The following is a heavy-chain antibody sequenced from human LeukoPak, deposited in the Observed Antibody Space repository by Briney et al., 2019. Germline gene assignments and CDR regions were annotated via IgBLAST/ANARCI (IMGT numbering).Heavy chain of an antibody. J-gene: IGHJ4*02. Sequence: PGGSLRLSCAASGFTFSSYAMSWVRQAPGKGLEWVSAISGSGGSTYYADSVKGRFTISRDNSKNTLYLQMNSLRAEDTAVYYCARGRYYGSGTYYSFPFDYWGQGTLVTVSS. V-gene: IGHV3-23*01. CDR2: ISGSGGST. D-gene: IGHD3-10*01. CDR3: ARGRYYGSGTYYSFPFDY. CDR1: GFTFSSYA.